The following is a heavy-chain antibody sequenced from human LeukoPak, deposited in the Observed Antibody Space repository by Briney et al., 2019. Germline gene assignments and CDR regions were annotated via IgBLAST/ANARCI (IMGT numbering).Heavy chain of an antibody. CDR1: GFTFSTYS. Sequence: PGGSLRLSCAASGFTFSTYSMNWVSQAPGKGLEWVSYISDSSTYIYYADSVRGRFTISRDNAKNSLHLQMNSLRAEDTAVYYCARAYNGYDYFDYWGQGTLVTVSS. CDR2: ISDSSTYI. J-gene: IGHJ4*02. CDR3: ARAYNGYDYFDY. V-gene: IGHV3-21*01. D-gene: IGHD5-12*01.